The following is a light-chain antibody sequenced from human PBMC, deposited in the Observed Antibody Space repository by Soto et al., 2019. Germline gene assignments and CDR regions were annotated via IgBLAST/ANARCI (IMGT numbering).Light chain of an antibody. Sequence: EIVMTQSPATLSVSTGERATLSCRASESVSSTYLAWYQQKPGQAPRLLIHGASTRATGIPDRFSGTGSGTDFTLTIGGLEPEDFAVYYCQQRSNWPLTFGGGTKVDI. CDR1: ESVSSTY. V-gene: IGKV3D-20*02. J-gene: IGKJ4*01. CDR3: QQRSNWPLT. CDR2: GAS.